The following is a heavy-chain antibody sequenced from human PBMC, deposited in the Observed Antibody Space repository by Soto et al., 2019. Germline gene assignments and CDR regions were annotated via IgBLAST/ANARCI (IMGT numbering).Heavy chain of an antibody. D-gene: IGHD4-17*01. J-gene: IGHJ4*02. V-gene: IGHV3-33*01. CDR2: IWHDGKKK. Sequence: PGGSLRLSCAVSGFTFRSYGMHWVRQAPGKGLEWVAVIWHDGKKKYYADSVKGRFTISRDNSKNTLSLQMDSLRAEDTAVYYCARDPGTDYPIDYWGQGTLVTVSS. CDR3: ARDPGTDYPIDY. CDR1: GFTFRSYG.